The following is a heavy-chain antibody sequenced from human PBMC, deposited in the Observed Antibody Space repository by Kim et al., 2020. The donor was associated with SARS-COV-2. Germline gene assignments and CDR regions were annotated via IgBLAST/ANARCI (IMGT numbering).Heavy chain of an antibody. CDR3: ARHGILVVNAYY. D-gene: IGHD2-8*02. V-gene: IGHV4-39*01. Sequence: SETLSLTCTVSGGSISSSSYYWGWIRQPPGKGLEWIGSIYYSGSTYYNPSLKSRVTISVDTSKNQFSLKLSSVTAADTAVYYCARHGILVVNAYYCGQGTLVTVSS. CDR2: IYYSGST. J-gene: IGHJ4*02. CDR1: GGSISSSSYY.